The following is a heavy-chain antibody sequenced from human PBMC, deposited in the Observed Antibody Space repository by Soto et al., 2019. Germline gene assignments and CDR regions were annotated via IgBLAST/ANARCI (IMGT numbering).Heavy chain of an antibody. D-gene: IGHD3-22*01. CDR3: ARAVTSKTPVYDSSGYYSYVDY. J-gene: IGHJ4*02. CDR2: IWYDGSNK. V-gene: IGHV3-33*01. CDR1: GFTFSSYG. Sequence: PGGSLRLSCAASGFTFSSYGMHWVRQAPGKGLEWVAVIWYDGSNKYYADSVKGRFTISRDNSKNTLYLQMNSLRAEDTAVYYCARAVTSKTPVYDSSGYYSYVDYWGQGTLVTVSS.